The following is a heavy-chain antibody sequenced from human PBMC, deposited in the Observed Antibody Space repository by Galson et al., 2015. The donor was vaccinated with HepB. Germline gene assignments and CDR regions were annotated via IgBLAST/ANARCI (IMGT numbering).Heavy chain of an antibody. V-gene: IGHV1-69*04. CDR1: GGTFSSYA. Sequence: SVKVSCKASGGTFSSYAISWVRQAPGQGLEWMGRIIPILGIANYAQKFQGRVTITADKSTSTAYMELSSLRSEDTAVYYCARDHSEDIAAAGPPGDDYWGQGTLVTVSS. J-gene: IGHJ4*02. D-gene: IGHD6-13*01. CDR3: ARDHSEDIAAAGPPGDDY. CDR2: IIPILGIA.